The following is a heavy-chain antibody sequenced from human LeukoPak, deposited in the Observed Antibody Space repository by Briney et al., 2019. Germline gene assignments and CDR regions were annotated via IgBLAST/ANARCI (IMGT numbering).Heavy chain of an antibody. CDR3: ARFLLGYGMDV. D-gene: IGHD3-3*01. J-gene: IGHJ6*02. Sequence: KFQGRVTITRDTSASTAYMELSSLRSEDTAVYYCARFLLGYGMDVWGQGTTVTVSS. V-gene: IGHV1-3*01.